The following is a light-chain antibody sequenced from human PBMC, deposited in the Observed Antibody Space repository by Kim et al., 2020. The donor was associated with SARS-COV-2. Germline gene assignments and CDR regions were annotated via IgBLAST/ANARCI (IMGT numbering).Light chain of an antibody. CDR3: QAWDSSTSVV. V-gene: IGLV3-1*01. CDR2: QDT. Sequence: VSPGQTANITCSGDKLGDSYACWYQQKPGQSPVLVIYQDTRRPSGIPERFSGSNSGNTATLTISGTQAMDEADYFCQAWDSSTSVVFGGGTQLTVL. CDR1: KLGDSY. J-gene: IGLJ2*01.